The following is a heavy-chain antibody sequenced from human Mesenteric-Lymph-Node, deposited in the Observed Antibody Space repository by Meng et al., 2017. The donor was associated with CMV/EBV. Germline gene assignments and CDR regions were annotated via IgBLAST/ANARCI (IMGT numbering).Heavy chain of an antibody. D-gene: IGHD3-3*01. Sequence: TVSGGSISRGGYYWSWIRQHPGKGLEWIGYISYSGITWYNPSLQGRVTISVDTSNNQFSLRLSSVTAADTAVYYCARDRSGYSLHDYWGQGTLVTVSS. CDR2: ISYSGIT. CDR1: GGSISRGGYY. V-gene: IGHV4-31*03. J-gene: IGHJ4*02. CDR3: ARDRSGYSLHDY.